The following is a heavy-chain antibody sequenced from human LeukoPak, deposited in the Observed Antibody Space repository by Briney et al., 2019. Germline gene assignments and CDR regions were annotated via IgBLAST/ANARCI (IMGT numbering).Heavy chain of an antibody. CDR2: ISGSSGST. J-gene: IGHJ4*02. V-gene: IGHV3-23*01. CDR1: GFTFSSYA. Sequence: GGSLRLSCAASGFTFSSYAMSWVRQAPGKGLEWVSAISGSSGSTYYADSVKGRFTISRDNSKNTLYLQMNSLRAEDTAVYYSAKGRYYYDSSGYYAPDYWGQGTLVTVSS. D-gene: IGHD3-22*01. CDR3: AKGRYYYDSSGYYAPDY.